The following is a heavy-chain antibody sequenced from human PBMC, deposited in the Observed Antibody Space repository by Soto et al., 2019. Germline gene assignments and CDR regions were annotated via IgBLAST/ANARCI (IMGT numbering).Heavy chain of an antibody. V-gene: IGHV1-18*04. J-gene: IGHJ3*01. CDR2: ITTYNGDT. CDR3: ARGRGYSLIPVVDDAVDV. Sequence: ASVKVSCKASGYSFTGYGINWVRQAPGQGLEWLGRITTYNGDTNYAQNFQGRLTMTTDTYTGTTYMELRSLGSDDTAVYYCARGRGYSLIPVVDDAVDVWGQGTLVTVSS. CDR1: GYSFTGYG. D-gene: IGHD5-12*01.